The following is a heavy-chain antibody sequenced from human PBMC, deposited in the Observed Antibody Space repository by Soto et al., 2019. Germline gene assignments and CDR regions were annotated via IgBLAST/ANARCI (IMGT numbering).Heavy chain of an antibody. D-gene: IGHD3-10*01. J-gene: IGHJ4*02. V-gene: IGHV1-69*01. CDR1: GGTFSSYA. CDR3: ARAPDTMVRGVIIPWSDY. Sequence: QVQLVQSGAEVKKPGSSVKVSCKASGGTFSSYAISWVRQAPGQGLEWMGGIIPIFGTANYAQKVQGRVTITADESTSTAYMELSSLRSEDTAVYYCARAPDTMVRGVIIPWSDYWGQGTLVTVSS. CDR2: IIPIFGTA.